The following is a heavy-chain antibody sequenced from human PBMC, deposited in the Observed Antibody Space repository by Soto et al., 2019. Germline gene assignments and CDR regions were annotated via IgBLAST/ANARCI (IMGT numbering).Heavy chain of an antibody. J-gene: IGHJ6*02. CDR1: GASISSSNW. CDR3: ARHYYYANHYYYAMDV. CDR2: IYHDGST. V-gene: IGHV4-4*02. D-gene: IGHD3-22*01. Sequence: QVQLQESGPGLVRPSGTLSLTCAVSGASISSSNWWSWVRRPPGKGLEWIGDIYHDGSTNRNPSLKSRATISVDKSKNQFSLRLTSVTAADTAVYYCARHYYYANHYYYAMDVWGQGTTVTVSS.